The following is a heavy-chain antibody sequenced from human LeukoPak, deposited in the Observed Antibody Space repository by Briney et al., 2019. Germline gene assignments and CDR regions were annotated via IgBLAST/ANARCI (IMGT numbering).Heavy chain of an antibody. J-gene: IGHJ5*02. CDR1: GGSISSYYW. D-gene: IGHD1-1*01. V-gene: IGHV2-5*08. Sequence: TLSLTCTVSGGSISSYYWSWIRQPPGKALEWLALIYWDDEKRYNPSLNSRVTITRDTSKTQVVLTMTDMDPVDTATYFCVESTRGRRTGSSYFAPWGHGILVTVSS. CDR2: IYWDDEK. CDR3: VESTRGRRTGSSYFAP.